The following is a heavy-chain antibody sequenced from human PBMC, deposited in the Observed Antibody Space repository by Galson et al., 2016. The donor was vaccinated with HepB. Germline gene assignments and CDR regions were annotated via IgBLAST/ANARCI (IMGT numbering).Heavy chain of an antibody. D-gene: IGHD1-14*01. J-gene: IGHJ4*02. CDR3: ARLLRQTEY. CDR1: GGSVSSGSYY. CDR2: VQYSATT. V-gene: IGHV4-61*03. Sequence: ETLSLTCSVSGGSVSSGSYYWSWIRQSPGKGLEMLGYVQYSATTNYNPSLKSRVTISVAPSKTHFSLTLTSVTAADTAVYYCARLLRQTEYWGQGTLVTVSS.